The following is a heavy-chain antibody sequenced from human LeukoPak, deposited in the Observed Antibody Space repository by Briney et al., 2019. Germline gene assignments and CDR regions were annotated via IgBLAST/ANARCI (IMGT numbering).Heavy chain of an antibody. V-gene: IGHV3-74*01. D-gene: IGHD5-12*01. J-gene: IGHJ4*02. CDR2: ISSDGTIT. Sequence: GGSLRLSCAASGFTFHFYSMTWVRQAPGKGLVWVSGISSDGTITNYADSVKGRFTISRDNAKNTLYLQTNSLRAEDTAVYYCARDMAGSGYDGEFDNWGQGTLATVSS. CDR1: GFTFHFYS. CDR3: ARDMAGSGYDGEFDN.